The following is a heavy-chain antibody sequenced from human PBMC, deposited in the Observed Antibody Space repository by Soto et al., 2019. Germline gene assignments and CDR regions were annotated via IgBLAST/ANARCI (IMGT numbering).Heavy chain of an antibody. Sequence: QVQLVESGGGVVQPGSSLRLSCAASGFTFTTYAMDWVRQTPGKGREWGGVITSNGGNARYADSVKGGFPFSRDTVHNKLFLTMDSLRPEVTALYFCARDTVGGSWLPLGFWCQGPLVTVSS. CDR3: ARDTVGGSWLPLGF. D-gene: IGHD2-15*01. V-gene: IGHV3-30-3*01. CDR1: GFTFTTYA. CDR2: ITSNGGNA. J-gene: IGHJ4*02.